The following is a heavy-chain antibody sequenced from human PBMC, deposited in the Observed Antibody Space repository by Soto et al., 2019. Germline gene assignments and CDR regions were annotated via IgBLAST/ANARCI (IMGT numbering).Heavy chain of an antibody. Sequence: GASVKVSCKASGYTFTSYGISWVRQAPGQGLEWMGWISAYNGNTNYAQKFQGRVTMTTDKSTSTAYMELSSLRSEDTAVYYCASLPRYSSSWTFDSWGQGTLVTVSS. D-gene: IGHD6-13*01. J-gene: IGHJ5*01. CDR2: ISAYNGNT. V-gene: IGHV1-18*01. CDR3: ASLPRYSSSWTFDS. CDR1: GYTFTSYG.